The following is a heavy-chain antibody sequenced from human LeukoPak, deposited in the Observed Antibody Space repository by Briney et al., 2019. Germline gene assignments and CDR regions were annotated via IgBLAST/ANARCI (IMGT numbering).Heavy chain of an antibody. J-gene: IGHJ4*02. Sequence: MSSETLSLTCAVYGGSFSGYYWSWIRQPPGKGLEWIGEINHSGSTNYNPSLKSRVTISVDTSKNQFSLKLSSVTAADTAVYYCARGSGPKQFDYWGQGTLVTVSS. D-gene: IGHD3-10*01. V-gene: IGHV4-34*01. CDR3: ARGSGPKQFDY. CDR1: GGSFSGYY. CDR2: INHSGST.